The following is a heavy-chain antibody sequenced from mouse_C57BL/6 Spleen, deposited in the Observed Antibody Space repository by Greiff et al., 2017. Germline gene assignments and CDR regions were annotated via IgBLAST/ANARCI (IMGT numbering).Heavy chain of an antibody. V-gene: IGHV1-59*01. Sequence: VQLQQPGAELVRPGTSVKLSCKASGYTFTSYWMHWVKQRPGQGLEWIGVIDPSDSYTNYNQKFKGKATLTVDTSSSTAYMQLSSLTSEDSAVYYCVRSEFAYWGQGTLVTVSA. CDR3: VRSEFAY. CDR2: IDPSDSYT. J-gene: IGHJ3*01. CDR1: GYTFTSYW. D-gene: IGHD1-1*01.